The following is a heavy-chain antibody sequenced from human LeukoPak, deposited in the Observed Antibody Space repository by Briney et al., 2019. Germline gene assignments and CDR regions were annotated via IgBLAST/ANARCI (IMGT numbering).Heavy chain of an antibody. Sequence: SGPTLVNPTQTLTLTCTFSGFSLSTSGVGVGWIRQPPGKPLKGLPLIYGNDDKRYSPSLKSRLTITKDTSKNQVVLTMTNMDPVDTATYYCAHSPGDFWSGYHYYFDYWGQGTLVTVSS. CDR3: AHSPGDFWSGYHYYFDY. V-gene: IGHV2-5*01. D-gene: IGHD3-3*01. J-gene: IGHJ4*02. CDR1: GFSLSTSGVG. CDR2: IYGNDDK.